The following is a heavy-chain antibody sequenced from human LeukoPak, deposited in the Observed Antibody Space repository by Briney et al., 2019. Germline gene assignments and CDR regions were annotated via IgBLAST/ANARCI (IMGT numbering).Heavy chain of an antibody. CDR2: IDWDDDK. Sequence: SGPTLVNPTQTVTLTCTFSGFSLSTCGMCVSWIRQPPGKALEWLARIDWDDDKYYSTSLKTRLTISKDTSKNQVVLTMTNMDPVDTATYYCARTSTYGSGSSFDYWGQGTLVTVSS. CDR1: GFSLSTCGMC. V-gene: IGHV2-70*11. CDR3: ARTSTYGSGSSFDY. D-gene: IGHD3-10*01. J-gene: IGHJ4*02.